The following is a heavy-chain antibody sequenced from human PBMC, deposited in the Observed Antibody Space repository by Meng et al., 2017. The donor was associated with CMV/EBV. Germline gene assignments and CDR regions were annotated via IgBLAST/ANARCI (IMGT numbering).Heavy chain of an antibody. D-gene: IGHD6-13*01. Sequence: SETLSLTCTVSGGSISSYYWSWIRQPPGKGLEWIGYIYYSGSTNYNPSLKSRVTISVDTSKNQFSLKLSSVIAADTAVYYCARRIAAAGFYYGMDVWGQGTTVTVSS. V-gene: IGHV4-59*01. CDR3: ARRIAAAGFYYGMDV. CDR2: IYYSGST. J-gene: IGHJ6*02. CDR1: GGSISSYY.